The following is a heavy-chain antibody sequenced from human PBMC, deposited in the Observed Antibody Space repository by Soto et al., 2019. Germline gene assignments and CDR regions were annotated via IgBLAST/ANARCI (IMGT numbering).Heavy chain of an antibody. V-gene: IGHV4-39*01. CDR3: ARRGSSGWMGVYYYYGMDV. Sequence: QLQLQESGPGLVKPSETLSLTCTVSGGSISSSSYYWGWIRQPPGKGLEWIGSIYYSGSTYYNPSLKSRVTISVDTSKNQFSLKLSSVTAADTAVYYCARRGSSGWMGVYYYYGMDVWGQGTTVTVSS. J-gene: IGHJ6*02. CDR1: GGSISSSSYY. CDR2: IYYSGST. D-gene: IGHD6-19*01.